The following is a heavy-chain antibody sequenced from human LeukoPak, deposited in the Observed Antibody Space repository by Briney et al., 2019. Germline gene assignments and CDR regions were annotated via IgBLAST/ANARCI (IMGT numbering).Heavy chain of an antibody. CDR1: GYTFTSYG. CDR2: ISVFNYNT. J-gene: IGHJ4*02. CDR3: ARVGATPD. Sequence: ASVKVSCKASGYTFTSYGISWVRQAPGQGLEWMGWISVFNYNTNYAQKFQDRVTVTTDRSTSTVHMELRSLRSDDTAVYYCARVGATPDWGPGTLVTVSS. D-gene: IGHD1-26*01. V-gene: IGHV1-18*01.